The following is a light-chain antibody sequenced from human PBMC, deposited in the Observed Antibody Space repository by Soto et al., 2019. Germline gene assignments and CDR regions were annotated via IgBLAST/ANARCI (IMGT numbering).Light chain of an antibody. J-gene: IGKJ5*01. CDR2: DAS. Sequence: IAWTQSPATMSLSPGGTTTLSCRASQSVRSYLAWYQQKPVHAPRLLIYDASNRATGIPARFSGSGSGTDFTLTISSLQPEDFAVYYCQQRSNWPLFGQGTRLEIK. CDR1: QSVRSY. CDR3: QQRSNWPL. V-gene: IGKV3-11*01.